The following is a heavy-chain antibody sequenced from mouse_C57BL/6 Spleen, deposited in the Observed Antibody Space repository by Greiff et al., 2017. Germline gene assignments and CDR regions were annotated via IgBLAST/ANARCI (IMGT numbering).Heavy chain of an antibody. CDR3: ARGGTTVVAPFDY. Sequence: QVQLQQPGAELVRPGTSVKLSCKASGYTFNSYWMHWVKQRPGQGLEWIGVIDPSDSYTNYNQKFKGKATLTVDTSSSTANMQLSSLTSEDSAVYYCARGGTTVVAPFDYWGQGTTLTVSS. CDR2: IDPSDSYT. J-gene: IGHJ2*01. D-gene: IGHD1-1*01. CDR1: GYTFNSYW. V-gene: IGHV1-59*01.